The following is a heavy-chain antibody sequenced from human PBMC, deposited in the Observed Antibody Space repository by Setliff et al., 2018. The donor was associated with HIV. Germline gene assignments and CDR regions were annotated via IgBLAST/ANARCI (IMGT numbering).Heavy chain of an antibody. CDR1: GYTFTSYA. V-gene: IGHV1-46*01. CDR3: ARDRTAGYNYDYGY. D-gene: IGHD3-16*01. Sequence: ASVKVSCKASGYTFTSYAMHWVRQAPGQGLEWLGMVNPSGGSIAYAQRFQGRVTMTRDTSTNTVYMDLSGLRSDDTAAYYCARDRTAGYNYDYGYWGQGTLVTVSS. CDR2: VNPSGGSI. J-gene: IGHJ4*02.